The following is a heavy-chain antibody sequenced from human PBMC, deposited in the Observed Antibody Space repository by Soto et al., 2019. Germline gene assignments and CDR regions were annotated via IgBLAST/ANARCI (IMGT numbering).Heavy chain of an antibody. V-gene: IGHV3-64D*06. D-gene: IGHD3-10*01. Sequence: GGSLRLSCSAPGFTFSSYAMHWVRQAPGKGLEYVSAISSNGGSTYYADSVKGRFTISRDNSKNTLYLQMSSLRAEDTAVYYCVKAYGSGSYYYFDYWGQGTLVTVSS. J-gene: IGHJ4*02. CDR3: VKAYGSGSYYYFDY. CDR1: GFTFSSYA. CDR2: ISSNGGST.